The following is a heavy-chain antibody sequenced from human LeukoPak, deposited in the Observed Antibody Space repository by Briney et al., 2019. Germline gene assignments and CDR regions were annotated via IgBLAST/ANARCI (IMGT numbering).Heavy chain of an antibody. CDR3: AIGGYSSSWYYFDY. CDR1: GFTFSSYG. J-gene: IGHJ4*02. D-gene: IGHD6-13*01. CDR2: IRYDGSNK. Sequence: GGSLRLSCAASGFTFSSYGMHWVRQAPGKGLEWVAFIRYDGSNKYYADSVKGRFTISRDNSKNTLYLQMNSLRAEDTAAYYCAIGGYSSSWYYFDYWGQGTLVTVSS. V-gene: IGHV3-30*02.